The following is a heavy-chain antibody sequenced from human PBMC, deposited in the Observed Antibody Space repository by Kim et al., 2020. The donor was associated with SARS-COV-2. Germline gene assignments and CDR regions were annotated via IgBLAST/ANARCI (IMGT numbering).Heavy chain of an antibody. D-gene: IGHD2-15*01. Sequence: ASVKVSCKASGYTFTSYYMHWVRQAPGQGLEWMGIINPSGGSTSYAQKFQGRVTMTRDTSTSTVYMELSSLRSEDTAVYYCARRSGHGGTPFGFDYWGQGTLVTVSS. CDR1: GYTFTSYY. J-gene: IGHJ4*02. CDR3: ARRSGHGGTPFGFDY. CDR2: INPSGGST. V-gene: IGHV1-46*01.